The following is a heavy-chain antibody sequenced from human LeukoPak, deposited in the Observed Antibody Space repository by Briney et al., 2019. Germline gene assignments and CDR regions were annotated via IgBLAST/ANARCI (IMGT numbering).Heavy chain of an antibody. Sequence: ASVKVSCKVSGYTLTELSMHWVRQAPGKGLEWMGGFDPEDGETIYAQKFQGRVTMTEDTSTDTAYMELSSLRSEDTAVYYCATLKRLTMIVGFFDYWGQGTLVTVSS. J-gene: IGHJ4*02. CDR1: GYTLTELS. CDR2: FDPEDGET. D-gene: IGHD3-22*01. V-gene: IGHV1-24*01. CDR3: ATLKRLTMIVGFFDY.